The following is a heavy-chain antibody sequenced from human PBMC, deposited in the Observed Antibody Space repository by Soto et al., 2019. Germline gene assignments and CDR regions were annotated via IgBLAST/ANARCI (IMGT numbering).Heavy chain of an antibody. CDR3: AKGARITMIVVVTAFDY. J-gene: IGHJ4*02. CDR1: GFTFSSYA. V-gene: IGHV3-23*01. D-gene: IGHD3-22*01. Sequence: EVQLLESEGGLVQPGGSLRLSCAASGFTFSSYAMSWVRQAPGKGLEWVSAISGSGGSTYYADSVKGRFTISRDNSKNTLYLQMNSLRAEDTAVYYCAKGARITMIVVVTAFDYWGQGTLVTVSS. CDR2: ISGSGGST.